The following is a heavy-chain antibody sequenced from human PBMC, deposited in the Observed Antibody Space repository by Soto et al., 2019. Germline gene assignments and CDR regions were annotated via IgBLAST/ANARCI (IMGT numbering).Heavy chain of an antibody. CDR2: IYYSATT. D-gene: IGHD3-10*01. Sequence: SETLSLTCTVSGGSISSGDYYWSWIRQPPGKGLEWIGYIYYSATTYYNPSLKSRLTISIDTSKNQFSLKLSSVTAADTAVYFCARGFRGVYFDFWGQGSLVT. CDR1: GGSISSGDYY. CDR3: ARGFRGVYFDF. J-gene: IGHJ4*02. V-gene: IGHV4-30-4*01.